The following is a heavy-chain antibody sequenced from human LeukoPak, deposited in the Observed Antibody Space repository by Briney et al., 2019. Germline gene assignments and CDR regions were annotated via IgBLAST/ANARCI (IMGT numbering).Heavy chain of an antibody. D-gene: IGHD6-19*01. CDR2: IYYSGTT. V-gene: IGHV4-30-4*01. J-gene: IGHJ4*02. CDR3: AHTRVAVAGRGVSY. Sequence: SETLTLTCTVSGGSISSDDYYWIWLPQPPGKGLVWIGYIYYSGTTYYNPSLKSRVTISVDTSKNQFSLRLSSVTAAETAVYYCAHTRVAVAGRGVSYWGQGTLVTVSS. CDR1: GGSISSDDYY.